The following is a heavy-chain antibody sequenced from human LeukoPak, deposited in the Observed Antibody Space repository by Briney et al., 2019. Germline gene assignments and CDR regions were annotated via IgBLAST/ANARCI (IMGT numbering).Heavy chain of an antibody. Sequence: SGGSLRLSCAASGFTFSSYGMSWVRQAPGKGLEWVSAISGSGGSTYYADSVKGRFTISRDNSKNTLYLQMNSLRAEDTAVYYCAKMWAAAGSYPPPPNWGQGTLVTVSS. V-gene: IGHV3-23*01. CDR1: GFTFSSYG. J-gene: IGHJ4*02. CDR2: ISGSGGST. CDR3: AKMWAAAGSYPPPPN. D-gene: IGHD6-13*01.